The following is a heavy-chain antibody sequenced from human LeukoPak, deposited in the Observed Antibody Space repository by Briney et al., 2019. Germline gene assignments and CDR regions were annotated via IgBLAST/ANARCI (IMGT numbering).Heavy chain of an antibody. CDR1: GGTFGSYA. Sequence: ASVKVSCKASGGTFGSYAISWVRQAPGQGLEWMGGIIPIFGTANYAQKFQGRVTITADKSTSTAYMELSSLRSEDTAVYYCARAPAIAAAGNYFDYWGQGTLVTVSS. CDR2: IIPIFGTA. V-gene: IGHV1-69*06. D-gene: IGHD6-13*01. CDR3: ARAPAIAAAGNYFDY. J-gene: IGHJ4*02.